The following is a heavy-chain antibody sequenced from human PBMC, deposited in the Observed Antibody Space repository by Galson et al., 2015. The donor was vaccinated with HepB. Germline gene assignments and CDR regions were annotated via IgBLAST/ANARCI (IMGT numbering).Heavy chain of an antibody. CDR3: AKAPVGYYYDSRGFYTYFFDY. Sequence: SLRLSCAASGFTFRSYAMSWVRQTPRKGLEWVSGISAGGGSTYYADSVKGRFAISREDSKNTLYLQMNGLRVEDTAIYYCAKAPVGYYYDSRGFYTYFFDYWGQGTLVTASS. D-gene: IGHD3-22*01. J-gene: IGHJ4*02. CDR2: ISAGGGST. CDR1: GFTFRSYA. V-gene: IGHV3-23*01.